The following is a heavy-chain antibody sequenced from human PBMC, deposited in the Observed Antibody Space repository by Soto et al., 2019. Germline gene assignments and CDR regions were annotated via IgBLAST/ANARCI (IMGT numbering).Heavy chain of an antibody. CDR1: GGSFSGYY. J-gene: IGHJ4*02. CDR3: ARARTTLLDC. V-gene: IGHV4-34*01. CDR2: INHSGST. Sequence: QVQLQQWGAGLLKPSETLSLTCAVYGGSFSGYYWSWIRQPPGKGLEWIGEINHSGSTNYNPSLKSRVTISVDTSKNQFSLKLSSVTAADTAVYYCARARTTLLDCWGQGTLVTVSS.